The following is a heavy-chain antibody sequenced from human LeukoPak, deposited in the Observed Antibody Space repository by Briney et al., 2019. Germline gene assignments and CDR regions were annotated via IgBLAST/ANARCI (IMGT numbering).Heavy chain of an antibody. J-gene: IGHJ6*03. V-gene: IGHV4-38-2*02. CDR1: GYSISSGYY. Sequence: ASETLSLTCTVSGYSISSGYYWGWIRQPPGKGLEWIGSIYHSGSTYYNPSLKSRVTISVDTSKNQFSLKLSSVTAADTAVYYCARVLSYRGPDYYYYMDVWGKGTTVTVSS. CDR2: IYHSGST. CDR3: ARVLSYRGPDYYYYMDV. D-gene: IGHD5-18*01.